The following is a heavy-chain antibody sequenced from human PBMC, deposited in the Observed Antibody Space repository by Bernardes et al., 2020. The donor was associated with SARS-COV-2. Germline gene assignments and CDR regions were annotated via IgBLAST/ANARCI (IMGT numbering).Heavy chain of an antibody. V-gene: IGHV3-15*01. D-gene: IGHD3-22*01. J-gene: IGHJ3*02. Sequence: GGSLRLSCAASGFSLSNAWMSWVRQGPRGGLEWVGHIKRTTDGGTTDYAAPVKGRVSISRDDSKNTLYLEMNSLKTEDTAVYFCTTGIDYYDSSGYYHDASDIWGAGTTVTVSS. CDR3: TTGIDYYDSSGYYHDASDI. CDR1: GFSLSNAW. CDR2: IKRTTDGGTT.